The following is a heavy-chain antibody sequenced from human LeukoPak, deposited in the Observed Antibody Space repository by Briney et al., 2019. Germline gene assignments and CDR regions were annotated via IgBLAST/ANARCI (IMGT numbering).Heavy chain of an antibody. CDR2: IYYSGST. CDR1: GGSISSGDYY. V-gene: IGHV4-30-4*01. J-gene: IGHJ6*02. D-gene: IGHD6-13*01. Sequence: SETLSLTCTVSGGSISSGDYYWSWIRQPPGKGLEWIGYIYYSGSTYYNPSLKSRVTISVDTSKNQFSLKLSSVTAADTAVYYCARDGIAAAGTVLSYGMDVWGQGTTVTVSS. CDR3: ARDGIAAAGTVLSYGMDV.